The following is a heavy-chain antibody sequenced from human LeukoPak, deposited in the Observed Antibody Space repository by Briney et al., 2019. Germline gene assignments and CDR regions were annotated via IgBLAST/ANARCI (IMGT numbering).Heavy chain of an antibody. D-gene: IGHD3-22*01. CDR2: IKSKTDGGTT. CDR3: TTGIRTFWDDSSGYQHFDY. CDR1: GFTFSNAW. J-gene: IGHJ4*02. Sequence: GGSLRLSCAASGFTFSNAWMSWVRQAPGKGLEGVGRIKSKTDGGTTDYAAPVKGRFTISRDDSKNTLYLQVNSLKTEDTAVYYCTTGIRTFWDDSSGYQHFDYWGQGTLVTVSS. V-gene: IGHV3-15*01.